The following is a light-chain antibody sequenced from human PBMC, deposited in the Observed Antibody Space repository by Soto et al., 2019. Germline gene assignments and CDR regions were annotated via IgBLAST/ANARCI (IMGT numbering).Light chain of an antibody. CDR2: GAS. CDR3: QQYGSSPPWT. V-gene: IGKV3-20*01. J-gene: IGKJ1*01. Sequence: EIVLTQSPGTLSLSTGERATLSCRTIQSVSSSYLAWYQQKPGQAPRLLIYGASSRATGIPDRFSGSGSGTDFTLTISRLEPEDIAVYYCQQYGSSPPWTFGQGTKVDIK. CDR1: QSVSSSY.